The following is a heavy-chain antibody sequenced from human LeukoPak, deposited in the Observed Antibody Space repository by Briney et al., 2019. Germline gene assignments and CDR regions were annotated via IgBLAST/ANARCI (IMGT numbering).Heavy chain of an antibody. CDR1: GGSVSSYY. Sequence: PSETLSLTCTVSGGSVSSYYWSWIRQPPGKGPEWLGYIYYSGSTNYNPSLKSRVTISVDTSKNQFSLKLSSVTAADTAVYYCARERAVTTYYYFDYWGQGTLVTVSS. V-gene: IGHV4-59*02. CDR2: IYYSGST. J-gene: IGHJ4*02. CDR3: ARERAVTTYYYFDY. D-gene: IGHD4-17*01.